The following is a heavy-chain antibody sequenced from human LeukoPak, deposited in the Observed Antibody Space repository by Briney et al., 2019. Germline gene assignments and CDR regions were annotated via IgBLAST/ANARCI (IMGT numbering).Heavy chain of an antibody. D-gene: IGHD6-13*01. CDR1: GFTFSSYV. CDR2: IKQDGSEK. Sequence: GGSLRLSCAASGFTFSSYVMSWVRQAPGKGLEWVANIKQDGSEKYYVDSVKGRFTISRDNAKNSLYLQMNSLRAEDTAVYYCAREYSSSLDAFDIWGQGTMVTVSS. CDR3: AREYSSSLDAFDI. V-gene: IGHV3-7*01. J-gene: IGHJ3*02.